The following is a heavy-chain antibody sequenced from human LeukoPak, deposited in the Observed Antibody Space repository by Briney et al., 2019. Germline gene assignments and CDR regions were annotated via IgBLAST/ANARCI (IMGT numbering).Heavy chain of an antibody. Sequence: PGGSLRLSCEASGFTFSTYGMHWVRQAPGKGLEWITLIPYDGSNKYYADSVKGRFTISRDNSKNTLYLQMNSLRAEDTAVYYCARDSMVRGATGPFFDYWGQGTLVTVSS. CDR3: ARDSMVRGATGPFFDY. V-gene: IGHV3-30*03. J-gene: IGHJ4*02. D-gene: IGHD3-10*01. CDR2: IPYDGSNK. CDR1: GFTFSTYG.